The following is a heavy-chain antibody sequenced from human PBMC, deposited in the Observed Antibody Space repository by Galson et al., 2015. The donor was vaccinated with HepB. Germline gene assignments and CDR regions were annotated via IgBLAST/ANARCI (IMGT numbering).Heavy chain of an antibody. D-gene: IGHD3-3*01. J-gene: IGHJ5*02. CDR1: GYTFTSYD. CDR3: ARVAGPHYDFWSGYYSNWFDP. V-gene: IGHV1-8*01. CDR2: MNPNSGNT. Sequence: SVKVSCKASGYTFTSYDINWVRQATGQGLEWMGWMNPNSGNTGYAQKFQGRVTMTRNTSISTAYMELSSLRSEDTAVYYCARVAGPHYDFWSGYYSNWFDPWGQGTLVTVSS.